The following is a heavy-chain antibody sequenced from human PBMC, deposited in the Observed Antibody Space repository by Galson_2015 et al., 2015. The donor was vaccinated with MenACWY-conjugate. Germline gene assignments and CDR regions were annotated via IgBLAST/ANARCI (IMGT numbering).Heavy chain of an antibody. CDR2: IYDSGTT. J-gene: IGHJ4*02. CDR3: AREFAY. D-gene: IGHD2-21*01. Sequence: ETLSLTCTVSGGSASSSGYYWTWIRQPPGKGLEWLGLIYDSGTTKYNPSLKGRVTISLDTSKNQVSLKLSSVTAADTAVYCCAREFAYWGQGTLVTVSS. V-gene: IGHV4-61*08. CDR1: GGSASSSGYY.